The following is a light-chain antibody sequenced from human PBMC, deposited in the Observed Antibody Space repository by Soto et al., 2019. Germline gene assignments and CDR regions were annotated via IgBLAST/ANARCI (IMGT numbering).Light chain of an antibody. CDR1: SSDVGGYNY. Sequence: QSALTQPASVSGSPGQSITISCTGTSSDVGGYNYVSWYQQHPGKAPKLMIYDVSTRPSGVSNRFSGSKSGNTASLTISGLQAEEEADYYCSSYTSSSSWVFGGGTKLTVL. CDR2: DVS. V-gene: IGLV2-14*01. CDR3: SSYTSSSSWV. J-gene: IGLJ3*02.